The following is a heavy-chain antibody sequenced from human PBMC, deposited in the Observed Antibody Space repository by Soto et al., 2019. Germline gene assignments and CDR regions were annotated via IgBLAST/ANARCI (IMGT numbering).Heavy chain of an antibody. CDR3: ARVLDSSGYLYYFDY. Sequence: PSDTLSLTCTVSGGSISSGDYYWSWIRQPPGKGLEWIGYIYYSGSTYYNPSLKSRVTISVDTSKNQFSLKLSSVTAADTAVYYCARVLDSSGYLYYFDYWGQGTLVTV. J-gene: IGHJ4*02. CDR1: GGSISSGDYY. V-gene: IGHV4-30-4*02. CDR2: IYYSGST. D-gene: IGHD3-22*01.